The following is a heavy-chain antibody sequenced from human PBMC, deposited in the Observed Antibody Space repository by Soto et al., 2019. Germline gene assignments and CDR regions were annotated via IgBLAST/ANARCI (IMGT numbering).Heavy chain of an antibody. J-gene: IGHJ4*02. V-gene: IGHV1-2*04. CDR1: VYSFTCYY. CDR3: ARSGEVLRYFDWNFDY. CDR2: INPNSGGT. Sequence: XSVKVSCKASVYSFTCYYMHWVRQAPGQGLEWMGWINPNSGGTNYAQKFQGWVTMTRDTSISTAYMELSRLRSDDTAVYYCARSGEVLRYFDWNFDYWGQGTLVTVSS. D-gene: IGHD3-9*01.